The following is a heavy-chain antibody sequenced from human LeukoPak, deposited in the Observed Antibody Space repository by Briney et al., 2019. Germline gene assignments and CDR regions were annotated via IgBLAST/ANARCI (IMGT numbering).Heavy chain of an antibody. CDR2: ISGSGGTT. D-gene: IGHD5-18*01. Sequence: PGGSLRLSCAASGFNFNNYAMNWVRQALGKGLEWVSGISGSGGTTYYADSVKGRFTISRDNSKNTLYLQMNSLRPEDTAVYYCARGQRRHTDMAPSFDYWGQGTLVTVSS. V-gene: IGHV3-23*01. CDR3: ARGQRRHTDMAPSFDY. J-gene: IGHJ4*02. CDR1: GFNFNNYA.